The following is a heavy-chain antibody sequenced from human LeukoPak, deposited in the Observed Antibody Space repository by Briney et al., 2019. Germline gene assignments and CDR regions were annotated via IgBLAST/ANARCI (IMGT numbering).Heavy chain of an antibody. CDR1: GGSISSGGYY. V-gene: IGHV4-31*03. CDR2: IYYSGST. Sequence: SETLSLTCTVSGGSISSGGYYWSWIRQHPGKGLEWIGYIYYSGSTYYNPSLKSRVTISVDTSKNQFSLKLSSVTAADTAVYYCARMTLLDDYNYVGMDVWGKGTTVTVSS. D-gene: IGHD1-1*01. CDR3: ARMTLLDDYNYVGMDV. J-gene: IGHJ6*04.